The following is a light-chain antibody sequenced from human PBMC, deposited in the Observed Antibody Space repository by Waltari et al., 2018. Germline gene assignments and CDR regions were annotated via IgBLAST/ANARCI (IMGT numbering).Light chain of an antibody. V-gene: IGKV1-5*01. CDR2: DAS. CDR1: QSLNSW. CDR3: QHYTRYSIT. J-gene: IGKJ5*01. Sequence: DIQMTQSPSTLSASIGDRVTITCRASQSLNSWLAGYQQSPGKAPKLLVYDASTLQSGVPSRFSGSGSGTEFTLTISSLQPEDFATYYCQHYTRYSITFGQGTRLEIK.